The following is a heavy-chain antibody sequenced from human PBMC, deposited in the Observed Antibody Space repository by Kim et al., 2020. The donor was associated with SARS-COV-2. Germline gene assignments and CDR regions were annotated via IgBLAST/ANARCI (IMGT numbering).Heavy chain of an antibody. Sequence: GGSLRLSCAASGFTFSDYAMHWVRQAPGKGLEWVSAISWSGGSIYYVDSVKGRFTISRDNAKNTLYLQMNSLRAEDTALYYCAKEPYYLDFLCPGFDP. J-gene: IGHJ5*02. V-gene: IGHV3-23*01. CDR2: ISWSGGSI. CDR1: GFTFSDYA. D-gene: IGHD1-26*01. CDR3: AKEPYYLDFLCPGFDP.